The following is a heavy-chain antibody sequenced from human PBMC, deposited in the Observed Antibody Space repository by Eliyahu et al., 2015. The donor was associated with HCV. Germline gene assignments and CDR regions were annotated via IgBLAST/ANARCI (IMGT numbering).Heavy chain of an antibody. D-gene: IGHD3-3*01. J-gene: IGHJ4*02. CDR3: TTYRCWVAGVVAGEY. CDR2: XKSQADSGTT. V-gene: IGHV3-15*01. CDR1: GFXFXDSG. Sequence: EEHLVESGGGLVEPGGSLRLXCAASGFXFXDSGMSWVRQAPGKGLEWLGRXKSQADSGTTDYAAPVKGRFTISRDDSKSTLFLQMNSLTTEDTGVYYCTTYRCWVAGVVAGEYWGQGTLVTVSS.